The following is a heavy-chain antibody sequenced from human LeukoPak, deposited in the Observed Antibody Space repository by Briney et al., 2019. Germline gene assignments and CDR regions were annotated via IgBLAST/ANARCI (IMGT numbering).Heavy chain of an antibody. Sequence: GGSLSLSCAASGFTFSSYSMNWVRQAPGEGLEWVSSISRSSSYIYYADSVKGRFTLSRDQAKNSLYLQMNSLRAEGTAVSYCARDYVSAVAFNYSGQGTLVTASS. CDR1: GFTFSSYS. D-gene: IGHD6-19*01. V-gene: IGHV3-21*01. CDR2: ISRSSSYI. J-gene: IGHJ4*02. CDR3: ARDYVSAVAFNY.